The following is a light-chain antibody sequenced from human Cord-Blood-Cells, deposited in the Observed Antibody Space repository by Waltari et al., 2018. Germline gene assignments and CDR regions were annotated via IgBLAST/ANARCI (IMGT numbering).Light chain of an antibody. V-gene: IGKV1-39*01. CDR3: QQSYSTSIT. Sequence: DIQMTQSPSSLSASVGDRVTITCRASQSISSYLNWYQQKPGKAPKLLIYAASSLQSGVPSRFSGSGSGTDFTLTISSLQPEDFATYYCQQSYSTSITV. J-gene: IGKJ5*01. CDR2: AAS. CDR1: QSISSY.